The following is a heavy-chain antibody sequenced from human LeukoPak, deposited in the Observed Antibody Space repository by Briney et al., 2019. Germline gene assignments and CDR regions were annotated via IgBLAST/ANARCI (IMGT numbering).Heavy chain of an antibody. Sequence: PSETLSLTCTVSACSISSSSYYWGWIRQPPGKGLEWIGSIYYSGSTYYNPSLKSRVTISVDTSKNQFCLKLSSVTAADTAVYYCASRALGPYYYDGSGYYSYFFDYWGQGTLVTVSS. D-gene: IGHD3-22*01. CDR2: IYYSGST. J-gene: IGHJ4*02. CDR3: ASRALGPYYYDGSGYYSYFFDY. V-gene: IGHV4-39*01. CDR1: ACSISSSSYY.